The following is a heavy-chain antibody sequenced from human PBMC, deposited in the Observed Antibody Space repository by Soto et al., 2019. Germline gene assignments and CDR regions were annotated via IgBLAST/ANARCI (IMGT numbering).Heavy chain of an antibody. D-gene: IGHD3-22*01. CDR3: AKACSNSSGYYAYY. V-gene: IGHV3-66*01. Sequence: WGSLRLSCAASGGTVSSNYISWVRQAPGKGVEWVSVIYSGGSTYYADSVKGRFTISRDNSKNTLYLQMNSLRAEDTAVYFCAKACSNSSGYYAYYWGQGTLVTVSS. J-gene: IGHJ4*02. CDR1: GGTVSSNY. CDR2: IYSGGST.